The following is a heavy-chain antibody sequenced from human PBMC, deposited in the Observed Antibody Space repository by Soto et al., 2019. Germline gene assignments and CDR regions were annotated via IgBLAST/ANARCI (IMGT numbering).Heavy chain of an antibody. CDR3: ARGCGSYCLDY. V-gene: IGHV3-53*01. Sequence: GVLRLSCAASGFTVSTHYMTWVRQAPGKGLEWVSVIYDGGTTYYAGSVKGRFTISRDNSKNTLFLQMNSLREDDTAVYYCARGCGSYCLDYWGQGTLVTVSS. J-gene: IGHJ4*02. CDR1: GFTVSTHY. CDR2: IYDGGTT. D-gene: IGHD1-26*01.